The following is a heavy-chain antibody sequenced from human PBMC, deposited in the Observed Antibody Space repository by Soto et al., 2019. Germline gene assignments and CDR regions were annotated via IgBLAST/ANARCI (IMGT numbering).Heavy chain of an antibody. CDR1: GGSISSYY. Sequence: SETLSLTCTVSGGSISSYYWSWIRQPPGKGLEWIGYIYYSGSTNYNPSLKSRVTISVDTSKNQFSLKLSSVTAADTAVYYCARWLRPPITFGGVIVQNSFDPWGQGTLVTVSS. CDR3: ARWLRPPITFGGVIVQNSFDP. J-gene: IGHJ5*02. CDR2: IYYSGST. V-gene: IGHV4-59*01. D-gene: IGHD3-16*02.